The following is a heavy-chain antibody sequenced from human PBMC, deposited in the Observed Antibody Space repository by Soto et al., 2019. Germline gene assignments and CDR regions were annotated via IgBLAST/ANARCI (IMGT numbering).Heavy chain of an antibody. CDR1: GYTFTRDQ. J-gene: IGHJ4*02. CDR2: IDPSGGKT. Sequence: ASVKVSCKASGYTFTRDQIHWVRQAPGQGLEWMGMIDPSGGKTNYAQKFQGRVTMTRDTSTSTVYMALSSLRSDDTAIYFCARVMRSLLSITALHNSGQAPLVTVSS. V-gene: IGHV1-46*01. CDR3: ARVMRSLLSITALHN. D-gene: IGHD5-18*01.